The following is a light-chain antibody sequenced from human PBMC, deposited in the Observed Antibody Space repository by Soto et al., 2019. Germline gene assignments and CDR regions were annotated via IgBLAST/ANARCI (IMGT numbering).Light chain of an antibody. CDR3: SSYTSSSTGNV. CDR1: SSDVGGYNY. V-gene: IGLV2-14*01. J-gene: IGLJ1*01. CDR2: DVS. Sequence: QSALTQPASVSGSPGQSITISCTGTSSDVGGYNYVSWYQQHPGKAPKLMIYDVSNRPSGVSNRFSGSKSGNTASLTISGLQAEDEADYYCSSYTSSSTGNVFGTGPRSPS.